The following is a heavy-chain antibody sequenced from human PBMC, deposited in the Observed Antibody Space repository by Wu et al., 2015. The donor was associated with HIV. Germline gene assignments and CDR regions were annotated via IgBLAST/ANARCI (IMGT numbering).Heavy chain of an antibody. CDR1: GGTFSSFA. J-gene: IGHJ6*02. V-gene: IGHV1-69*12. CDR2: IIPLFPTT. D-gene: IGHD1-1*01. CDR3: AKTNRIVTNGIDFYHYYGMDV. Sequence: QVQLVQSGAEMKKAGSSVKVSCKASGGTFSSFAISWMRQAPGQGLEWMGGIIPLFPTTIYGQKFHGRVTITADETTSTSYMELSSLKSEDTAIYYCAKTNRIVTNGIDFYHYYGMDVWGQGTTVTV.